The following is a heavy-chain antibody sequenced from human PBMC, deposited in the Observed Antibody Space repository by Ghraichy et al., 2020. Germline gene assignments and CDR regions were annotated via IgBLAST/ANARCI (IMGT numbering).Heavy chain of an antibody. Sequence: ETLSLTCTVSGGSISSYYWSWIRQPPGKGLEWIGYIYYSGSTNYNPSLKSRVTISVDTSKNQFSLKLSSVTAADTAVYYCAREPPYYDILTGYSPTYYFDYWGQGTLVTVSS. D-gene: IGHD3-9*01. CDR2: IYYSGST. J-gene: IGHJ4*02. V-gene: IGHV4-59*01. CDR1: GGSISSYY. CDR3: AREPPYYDILTGYSPTYYFDY.